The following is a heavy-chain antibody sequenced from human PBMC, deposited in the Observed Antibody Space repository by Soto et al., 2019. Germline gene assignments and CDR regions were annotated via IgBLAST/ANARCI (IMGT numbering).Heavy chain of an antibody. Sequence: EVQLVESGGGLVEPGGSLTLSCAASGFTFSNAWMSWVRQAPGKGLEWVGRIKSKTGGGTTDYVAPVKGRFTISRDDSKNTLYLQMNSLKTEDTAVYYCTTAFSTMVRGVIVPWGQGTLLTVSS. V-gene: IGHV3-15*01. J-gene: IGHJ5*02. CDR2: IKSKTGGGTT. CDR1: GFTFSNAW. CDR3: TTAFSTMVRGVIVP. D-gene: IGHD3-10*01.